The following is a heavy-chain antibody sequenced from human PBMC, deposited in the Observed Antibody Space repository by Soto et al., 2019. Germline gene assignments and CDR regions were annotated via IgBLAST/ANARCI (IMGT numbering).Heavy chain of an antibody. V-gene: IGHV3-74*01. J-gene: IGHJ6*02. CDR2: INSDGSST. CDR1: GSTFSNDW. CDR3: ARDRSYSLDV. Sequence: EVQLVESGGGVLQPGGSLRLSCAVSGSTFSNDWMHWVRQAPGKGLVWVSHINSDGSSTNYADFVKGRFTIARDNTKNTVYLQMNNLRAEDTPVYYSARDRSYSLDVWGQGTTVTVSS.